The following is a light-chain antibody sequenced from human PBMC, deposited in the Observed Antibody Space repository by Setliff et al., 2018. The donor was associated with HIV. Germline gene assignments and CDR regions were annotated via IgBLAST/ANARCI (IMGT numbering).Light chain of an antibody. CDR1: SGSVSTSYY. Sequence: QTLVSQDPSWSVSPGGTVTLTCGLTSGSVSTSYYPSWYQQTPGQAPRTVLYGTNSRSSGVPDRFPGSIFGNKAALTITGAQADDESDYYSVLYLVGGVYVFGPGTKVTVL. CDR2: GTN. J-gene: IGLJ1*01. CDR3: VLYLVGGVYV. V-gene: IGLV8-61*01.